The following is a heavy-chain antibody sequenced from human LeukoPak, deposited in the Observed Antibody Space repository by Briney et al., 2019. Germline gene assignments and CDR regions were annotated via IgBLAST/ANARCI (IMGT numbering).Heavy chain of an antibody. V-gene: IGHV3-23*01. CDR2: ISGSGGST. D-gene: IGHD3-22*01. Sequence: GGSLRLPCAASGFTFSSYAMSWVRQAPGKGLEWVSAISGSGGSTYYADSVKGRFTISRDNSKNTLYLQMNSLRAEDTAVYYCAKRPAFRYYDSSDAHWGQGTLVTVSS. CDR3: AKRPAFRYYDSSDAH. CDR1: GFTFSSYA. J-gene: IGHJ4*02.